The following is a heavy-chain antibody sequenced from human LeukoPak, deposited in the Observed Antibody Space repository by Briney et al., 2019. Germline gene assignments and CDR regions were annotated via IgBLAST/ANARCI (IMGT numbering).Heavy chain of an antibody. V-gene: IGHV4-34*01. CDR1: GVSFNDYY. J-gene: IGHJ4*02. CDR3: TRMTTGHDY. CDR2: INHSGYT. D-gene: IGHD4-17*01. Sequence: SETLSLTCAVSGVSFNDYYWSWVRQTPGKGLEWIGEINHSGYTNDSPSLKSRVTLSIDTSRKQFSLTVRYVTGADTGIYYCTRMTTGHDYWGQGTLVTVSS.